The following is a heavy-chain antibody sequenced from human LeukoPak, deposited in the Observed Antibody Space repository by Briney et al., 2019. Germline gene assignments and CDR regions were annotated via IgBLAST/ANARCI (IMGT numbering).Heavy chain of an antibody. J-gene: IGHJ6*03. CDR1: GFTFSSYG. CDR3: ARVLLQWLAPWYMDV. D-gene: IGHD5-12*01. V-gene: IGHV3-48*04. CDR2: ISSSGSTI. Sequence: GRSLRLSCAASGFTFSSYGMHWVRQAPGKGLEWVSYISSSGSTIYYADSVKGRFTISRDNAKNSLYLQMNSLRAEDTAVYYCARVLLQWLAPWYMDVWGKGTTVTVSS.